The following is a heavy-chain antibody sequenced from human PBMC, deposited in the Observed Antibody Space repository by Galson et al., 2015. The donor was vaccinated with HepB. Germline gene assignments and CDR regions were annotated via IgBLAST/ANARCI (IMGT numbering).Heavy chain of an antibody. CDR1: GFPFSNFW. J-gene: IGHJ6*03. CDR3: ARRADFWSGYFGYYYHYMDV. Sequence: SLRLSCAVSGFPFSNFWMTWVRQAPGKGLEWVANIKQDGNEKYYVDSVKGRFTISRDNAKNSLYLQMNSLRVEDTAVYYCARRADFWSGYFGYYYHYMDVWGKGTTATVSS. V-gene: IGHV3-7*01. CDR2: IKQDGNEK. D-gene: IGHD3-3*01.